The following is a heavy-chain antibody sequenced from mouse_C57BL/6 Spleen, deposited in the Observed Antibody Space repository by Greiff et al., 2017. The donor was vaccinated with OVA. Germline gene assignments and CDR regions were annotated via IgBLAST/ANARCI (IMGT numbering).Heavy chain of an antibody. Sequence: VQLQQSGPGLVKPSQSLSLTCSVTGYSITSGYYWNWIRQFPGNKLEWMGYISYDGSNNYNPSLKNRISITRDTSKNQFFLKLNSVTTEDTATYYCARDDGTTVAFDYWGQGTTLTVSS. V-gene: IGHV3-6*01. CDR2: ISYDGSN. J-gene: IGHJ2*01. D-gene: IGHD1-1*01. CDR3: ARDDGTTVAFDY. CDR1: GYSITSGYY.